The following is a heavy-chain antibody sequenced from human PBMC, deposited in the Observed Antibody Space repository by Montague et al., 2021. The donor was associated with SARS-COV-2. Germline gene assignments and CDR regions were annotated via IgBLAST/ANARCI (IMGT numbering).Heavy chain of an antibody. CDR1: GGSISSSSYY. V-gene: IGHV4-39*07. Sequence: SETLSLTYTVSGGSISSSSYYWGWIRQPPGRGLQWIGSIYYSGSTYYNPSLRSRVTMSIDTSRNHFSLKLTAVTAADTAVYYCARGKLVGTRALDYWGQGTLVTVSS. D-gene: IGHD1-7*01. CDR2: IYYSGST. J-gene: IGHJ4*02. CDR3: ARGKLVGTRALDY.